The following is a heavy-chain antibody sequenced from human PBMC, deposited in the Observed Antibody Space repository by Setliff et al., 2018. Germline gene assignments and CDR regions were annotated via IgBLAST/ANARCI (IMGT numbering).Heavy chain of an antibody. D-gene: IGHD3-3*01. Sequence: SETLSLTCAVSDFSVSSVYYWGWIRQPPGKGLEWIANVYYSGSTYYNPSLESRVTMSVDTSKSQFSLKLDSVTAADTAVYYCARARSRYYNFWSGEMDVWGKGTTVTVSS. CDR3: ARARSRYYNFWSGEMDV. J-gene: IGHJ6*04. CDR2: VYYSGST. CDR1: DFSVSSVYY. V-gene: IGHV4-38-2*01.